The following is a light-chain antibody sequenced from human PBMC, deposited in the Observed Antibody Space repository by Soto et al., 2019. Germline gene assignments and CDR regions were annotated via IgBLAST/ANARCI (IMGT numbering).Light chain of an antibody. CDR2: WAS. CDR3: QQYYTTPIT. V-gene: IGKV4-1*01. CDR1: QSVGSD. Sequence: EIVMTQSPATLSVSPGERATLSCRASQSVGSDLAWYQQKPGQPPKLLIYWASTRESGVPARFSGSGSRTDFTLTISSLQAEDVAVYFCQQYYTTPITFGQGTRLEI. J-gene: IGKJ5*01.